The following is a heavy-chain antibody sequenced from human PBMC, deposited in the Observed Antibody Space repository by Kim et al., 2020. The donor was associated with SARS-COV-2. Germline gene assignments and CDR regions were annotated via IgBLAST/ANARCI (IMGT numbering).Heavy chain of an antibody. D-gene: IGHD7-27*01. CDR3: VGTSNWGDAFDI. CDR2: DT. Sequence: DTSSSPSFQGKVTISADKSISTAYLQWSSLKASDTAMYYCVGTSNWGDAFDIWGQGTMVTVSS. V-gene: IGHV5-51*01. J-gene: IGHJ3*02.